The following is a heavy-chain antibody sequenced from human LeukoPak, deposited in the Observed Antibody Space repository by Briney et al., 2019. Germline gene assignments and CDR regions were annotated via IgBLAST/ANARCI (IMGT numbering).Heavy chain of an antibody. CDR2: TNPAGTET. CDR3: ARFGYVAAVDL. Sequence: PGGSLRLSCAASGFSFSAYWMTWVRQAPGTGLEWVANTNPAGTETYYVDPVKGRFTISRGNAKNLLYLQMNSLRAEDTAVYYCARFGYVAAVDLWGQGTLVTVPS. CDR1: GFSFSAYW. J-gene: IGHJ4*02. V-gene: IGHV3-7*01. D-gene: IGHD2-15*01.